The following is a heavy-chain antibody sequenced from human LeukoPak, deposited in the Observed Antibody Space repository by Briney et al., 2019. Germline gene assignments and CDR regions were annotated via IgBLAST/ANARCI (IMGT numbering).Heavy chain of an antibody. CDR3: ARAPLANSGSYYN. CDR2: IWYDGSNK. CDR1: GFTFSSYG. V-gene: IGHV3-33*01. J-gene: IGHJ4*02. D-gene: IGHD3-10*01. Sequence: GRSLRLSCAASGFTFSSYGMHWVRQAPGKGLEWVAVIWYDGSNKYYADSVKGRFTISRDNSKNTLYLQMNSLRAEDTAVYYCARAPLANSGSYYNGGQGTLVTVSS.